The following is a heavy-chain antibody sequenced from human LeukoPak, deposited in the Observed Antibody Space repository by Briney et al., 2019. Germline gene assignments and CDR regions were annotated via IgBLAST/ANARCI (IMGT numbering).Heavy chain of an antibody. CDR2: IKQGGSEK. Sequence: SGGSLRLSCAASGFTLSSYWMSWVRQAPGKGLEWVANIKQGGSEKYYVDSVKGRFTISRDNAKNSLYLQMNSLRAEDTAVYYCARIDRLGYCSSTSCYHFDYWGQGTLVTVSS. V-gene: IGHV3-7*01. J-gene: IGHJ4*02. D-gene: IGHD2-2*01. CDR1: GFTLSSYW. CDR3: ARIDRLGYCSSTSCYHFDY.